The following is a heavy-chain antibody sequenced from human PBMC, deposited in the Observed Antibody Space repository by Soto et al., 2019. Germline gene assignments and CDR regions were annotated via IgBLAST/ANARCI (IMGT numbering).Heavy chain of an antibody. V-gene: IGHV1-8*01. D-gene: IGHD6-6*01. CDR1: GYTFTSYD. CDR2: MNPNSGNT. J-gene: IGHJ4*02. Sequence: QVQLVQSGAEVKKPGASVKVSCKASGYTFTSYDINWVRQATGQGLEWMGWMNPNSGNTGYAQKFQGRVTMTRNTSISTAYMELSSLRSEDTAXXXCARVPPIAARGYYFDYWGQGTLVTVSX. CDR3: ARVPPIAARGYYFDY.